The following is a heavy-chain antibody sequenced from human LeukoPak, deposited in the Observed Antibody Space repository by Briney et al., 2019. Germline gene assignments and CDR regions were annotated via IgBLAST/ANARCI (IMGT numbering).Heavy chain of an antibody. J-gene: IGHJ6*03. CDR2: IYTSGST. CDR3: ARDKRYIAARKLDYYYYMDV. V-gene: IGHV4-61*02. D-gene: IGHD6-6*01. Sequence: SQTLSLTCTVSGGSISSGSNYWSWIRQPAGKGLEWIGRIYTSGSTNYNPSLKSRVTISVDTSKNQFSLKLTSVTAADTAVYYCARDKRYIAARKLDYYYYMDVWGKGTTVTVSS. CDR1: GGSISSGSNY.